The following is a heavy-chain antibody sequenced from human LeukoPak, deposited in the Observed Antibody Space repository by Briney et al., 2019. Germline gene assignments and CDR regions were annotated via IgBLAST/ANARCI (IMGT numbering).Heavy chain of an antibody. J-gene: IGHJ4*02. V-gene: IGHV3-48*01. D-gene: IGHD3-9*01. Sequence: GGSLRLSCAASGFTFSSYSMNWVRQAPGKGLEWVSYISSISSTIYYADSVKGRFTISRDDAKNSLYLQMNSLRAEDTAVYYCARDSNYNYDILTGYYRPLYYFDYWGQGTLVTVSS. CDR1: GFTFSSYS. CDR3: ARDSNYNYDILTGYYRPLYYFDY. CDR2: ISSISSTI.